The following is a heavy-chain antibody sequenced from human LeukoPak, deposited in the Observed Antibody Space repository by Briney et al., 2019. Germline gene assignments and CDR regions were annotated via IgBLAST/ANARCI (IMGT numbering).Heavy chain of an antibody. J-gene: IGHJ3*02. Sequence: GGSLRLSCATSGFTFSDCYMSWIRQAPGKGLEWVSYISSSGSTIYYADSVKGRFTISRDNAKNSLYLQMNSLRAEDTAVYYCAGFGEFLDAFDIWGQGTMVTVSS. D-gene: IGHD3-10*01. CDR2: ISSSGSTI. CDR1: GFTFSDCY. CDR3: AGFGEFLDAFDI. V-gene: IGHV3-11*01.